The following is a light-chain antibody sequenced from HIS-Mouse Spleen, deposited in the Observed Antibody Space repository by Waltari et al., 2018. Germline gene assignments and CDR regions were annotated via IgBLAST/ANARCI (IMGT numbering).Light chain of an antibody. CDR3: QQYNNWPRT. J-gene: IGKJ1*01. Sequence: EIVMTQSPATLSVSPGARATLSCRASQSVSSNLAWYQQKPGQAPRRLIYGASTRATGIPARFSGSESGTEFTLTISSMQSEDIAVYYCQQYNNWPRTFGQGTKVEIK. CDR1: QSVSSN. V-gene: IGKV3-15*01. CDR2: GAS.